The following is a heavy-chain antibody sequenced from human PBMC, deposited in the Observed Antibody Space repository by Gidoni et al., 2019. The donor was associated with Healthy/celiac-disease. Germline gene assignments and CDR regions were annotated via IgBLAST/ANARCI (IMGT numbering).Heavy chain of an antibody. V-gene: IGHV1-8*01. CDR3: ARGKGIVGATGYYYGMDV. J-gene: IGHJ6*02. CDR2: MNPNSGNT. Sequence: QVQLVQSGAEVQKPGASVKVSCKASGYTFTSYDINWVRQATGQGLEWMGWMNPNSGNTGYAQKFQGRVTMTRNTSISTVYMELSSLRSEDTAVYYCARGKGIVGATGYYYGMDVWGQGTTVTVSS. D-gene: IGHD1-26*01. CDR1: GYTFTSYD.